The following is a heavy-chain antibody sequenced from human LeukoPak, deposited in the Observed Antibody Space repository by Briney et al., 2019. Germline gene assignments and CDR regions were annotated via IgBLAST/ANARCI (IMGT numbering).Heavy chain of an antibody. CDR3: ARDAIFYGMDV. V-gene: IGHV4-30-2*01. D-gene: IGHD3-3*01. J-gene: IGHJ6*02. CDR1: XXSXSSGGYS. CDR2: IYHSGST. Sequence: LSLTXXVSXXSXSSGGYSWSWIRXPPGKGLEWIVYIYHSGSTYYNPSLKSRVTISVDRSKNQFSLKLSSVTAADTAVYYCARDAIFYGMDVWGQGTTVTVSS.